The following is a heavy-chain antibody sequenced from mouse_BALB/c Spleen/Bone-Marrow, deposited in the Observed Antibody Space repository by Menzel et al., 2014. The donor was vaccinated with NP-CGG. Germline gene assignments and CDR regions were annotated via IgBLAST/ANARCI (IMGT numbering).Heavy chain of an antibody. CDR2: IYPGDGDT. J-gene: IGHJ4*01. D-gene: IGHD1-1*01. Sequence: QVQLKESGAELVRPGSSVKISCKASGYAFSSYWMNWVKQRPGQGLEWIGQIYPGDGDTSYNGKFKGKATLTADKSSSTAYMQLSSLTSEDSAVYFCARWITTVVAPYVMDYWGQGTSVTVAS. CDR1: GYAFSSYW. CDR3: ARWITTVVAPYVMDY. V-gene: IGHV1-80*01.